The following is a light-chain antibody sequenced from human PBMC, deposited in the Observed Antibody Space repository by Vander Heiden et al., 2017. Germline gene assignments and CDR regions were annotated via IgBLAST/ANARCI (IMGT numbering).Light chain of an antibody. Sequence: DIQMTQSPPTLSASVGDRVTITCRASQSISSWLAWYQQKPGKAPKLLIYKASSLESGVPSRFSGSGSRTEFTLTISSLQPDDFATYYCQQVWTFGQGTKVEIK. V-gene: IGKV1-5*03. CDR1: QSISSW. CDR2: KAS. J-gene: IGKJ1*01. CDR3: QQVWT.